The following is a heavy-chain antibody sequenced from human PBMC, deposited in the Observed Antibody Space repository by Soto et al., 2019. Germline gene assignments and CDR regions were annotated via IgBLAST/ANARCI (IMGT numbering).Heavy chain of an antibody. CDR2: IYSDGST. CDR1: GFTVSSHY. Sequence: EVYLVESGGGLVQPGGSLSRSCAASGFTVSSHYMSWVRQAPGKGLEWVSVIYSDGSTYYADSVKGRFTISRDNSKNTLYLQMNSRRAEDTAVYYCASLLWQWQLNYWGRGTLVTVSS. V-gene: IGHV3-66*01. J-gene: IGHJ4*02. CDR3: ASLLWQWQLNY. D-gene: IGHD1-26*01.